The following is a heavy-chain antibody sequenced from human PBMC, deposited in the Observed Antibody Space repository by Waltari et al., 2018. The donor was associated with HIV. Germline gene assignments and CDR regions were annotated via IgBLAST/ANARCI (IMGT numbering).Heavy chain of an antibody. Sequence: QLQLQESGPGLVKPSETLSLTCTVSGGSISSSSYYWGWFRQPPGKGLEWIGSIYYRGSTYYSPSLKIRVTISLDTSKNQCSLKLSSVTAADTAVYYCARAAPWNWFDPWGQGTLVTVSS. J-gene: IGHJ5*02. CDR3: ARAAPWNWFDP. CDR2: IYYRGST. V-gene: IGHV4-39*01. CDR1: GGSISSSSYY. D-gene: IGHD6-13*01.